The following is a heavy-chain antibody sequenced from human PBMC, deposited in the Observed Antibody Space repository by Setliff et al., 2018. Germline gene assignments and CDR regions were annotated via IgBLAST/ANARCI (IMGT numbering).Heavy chain of an antibody. D-gene: IGHD2-2*01. CDR2: INAGNGNT. J-gene: IGHJ6*02. V-gene: IGHV1-3*01. CDR3: ARDGVGVPAIDYGMDV. Sequence: ASVKVSCKASGYTFTSYAMHWVRQAPGQRLEWMGWINAGNGNTKYSQKFQGRVTITRDTSASTAYMELGSLRSEDTAVYYCARDGVGVPAIDYGMDVWGQGTTVTVSS. CDR1: GYTFTSYA.